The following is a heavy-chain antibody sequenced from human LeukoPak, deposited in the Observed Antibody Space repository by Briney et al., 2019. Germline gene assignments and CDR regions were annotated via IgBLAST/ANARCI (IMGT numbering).Heavy chain of an antibody. V-gene: IGHV4-4*07. D-gene: IGHD2-2*01. J-gene: IGHJ4*02. CDR2: IYSSGST. Sequence: RSSETLSLXCSVSGGSISSDYWSWIRQPAGKGLEWIGRIYSSGSTNYNPSLKSRVTMSLDTSKNQFSLNLSSVIAADTAVYYCARVTCSSTSCLFDYWGQRTLVTVSS. CDR3: ARVTCSSTSCLFDY. CDR1: GGSISSDY.